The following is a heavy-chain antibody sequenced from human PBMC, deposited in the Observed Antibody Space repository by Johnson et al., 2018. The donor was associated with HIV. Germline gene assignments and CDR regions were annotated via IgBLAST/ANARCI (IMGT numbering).Heavy chain of an antibody. J-gene: IGHJ3*02. Sequence: QVQLVESGGGVVQPGRSLRLSCAASGFTFSSYGMHWVRQAPGKGLEWVAVISYDGSNKYYADSVKGRFTISRDNSKNTLYLQMNSLRAEDTAVYYGAKDLGGSYRAFDIWGQGTMVTVSS. CDR1: GFTFSSYG. D-gene: IGHD3-16*02. CDR3: AKDLGGSYRAFDI. CDR2: ISYDGSNK. V-gene: IGHV3-30*18.